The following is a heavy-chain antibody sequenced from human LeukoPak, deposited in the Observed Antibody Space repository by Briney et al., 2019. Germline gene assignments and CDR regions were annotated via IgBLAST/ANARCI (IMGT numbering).Heavy chain of an antibody. Sequence: SETLSLTCTVSGGSISSYYWSWIRQPPGKGLEWIGYIYYSGGTNYNPSLKSRVTISVDTSKNQFSLKLSSVTAADTAVYYCARHHIVVVPAAAYDAFDIWGQGTMVTVSS. CDR2: IYYSGGT. J-gene: IGHJ3*02. CDR1: GGSISSYY. CDR3: ARHHIVVVPAAAYDAFDI. V-gene: IGHV4-59*01. D-gene: IGHD2-2*01.